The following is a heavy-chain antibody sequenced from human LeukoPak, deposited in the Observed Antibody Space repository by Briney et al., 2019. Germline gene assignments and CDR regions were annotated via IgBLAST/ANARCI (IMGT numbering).Heavy chain of an antibody. D-gene: IGHD4-11*01. CDR2: VYSGGST. CDR1: GFTVSNNY. Sequence: GGSLRLSCAASGFTVSNNYMSWVRQAPGKGLEWVSFVYSGGSTYYADSVKGRFTISRDNSKNTLYLQMNSLRAEDTAVYYCARDLPPTILTTGHDAFDIWGQGTMVTVSS. CDR3: ARDLPPTILTTGHDAFDI. J-gene: IGHJ3*02. V-gene: IGHV3-66*01.